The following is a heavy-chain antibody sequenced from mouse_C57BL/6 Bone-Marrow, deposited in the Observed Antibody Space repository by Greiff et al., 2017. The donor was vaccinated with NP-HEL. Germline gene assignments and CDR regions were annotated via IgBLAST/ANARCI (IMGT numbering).Heavy chain of an antibody. CDR2: IHPNSGST. CDR1: GYTFTSYW. D-gene: IGHD1-1*02. V-gene: IGHV1-64*01. J-gene: IGHJ4*01. CDR3: ARLNGPYAMDY. Sequence: VQLQQPGAELVKPGASVKLSCKASGYTFTSYWMHWVKQRPGQGLEWIGMIHPNSGSTNYNEKFKSKATLTVDKSSSTAYMQISSLTSEDSAVYYCARLNGPYAMDYWGQGTSVTVSS.